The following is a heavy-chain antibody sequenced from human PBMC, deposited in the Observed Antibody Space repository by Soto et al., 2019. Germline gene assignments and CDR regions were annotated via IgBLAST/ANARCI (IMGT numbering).Heavy chain of an antibody. J-gene: IGHJ6*02. Sequence: GALRLSCAASGFTFSSYSMNWVRQAPGKGLEWVSSISSSSSYIYYADSVKGRFTISRDNAKNSLYLQMNSLRAEDTAVYYCARYGGNSGYYYYGMDVWGQGTTVTVSS. CDR1: GFTFSSYS. D-gene: IGHD2-21*02. CDR3: ARYGGNSGYYYYGMDV. CDR2: ISSSSSYI. V-gene: IGHV3-21*01.